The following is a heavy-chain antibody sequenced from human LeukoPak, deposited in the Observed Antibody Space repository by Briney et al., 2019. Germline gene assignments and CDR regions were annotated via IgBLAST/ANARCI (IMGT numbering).Heavy chain of an antibody. D-gene: IGHD1-26*01. CDR3: ARRGGSYRYFDY. Sequence: SQTLSLTCTVSGASISSASYYWGWVRQPPGKGLEWIGSIYYTGSTYFNPSLKSRVTLSVDTSKNQFSLNLSSVTAADTAVYYCARRGGSYRYFDYWGQGALVTVSS. CDR1: GASISSASYY. J-gene: IGHJ4*02. V-gene: IGHV4-39*01. CDR2: IYYTGST.